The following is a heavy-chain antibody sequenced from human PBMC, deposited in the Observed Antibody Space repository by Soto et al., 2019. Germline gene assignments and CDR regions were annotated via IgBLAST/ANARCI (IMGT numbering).Heavy chain of an antibody. D-gene: IGHD3-10*01. V-gene: IGHV4-34*01. CDR3: ARGNQHYYGAASYCNNWFDP. CDR1: AGSFSGYY. Sequence: SETRSLTCAVDAGSFSGYYWSWIRQPPGKRLEWIGEINHSGSTNYNPSLKSRVTISVDTSKNQFSLKLSSVSAADTALYYCARGNQHYYGAASYCNNWFDPRGPGTLVTVSS. CDR2: INHSGST. J-gene: IGHJ5*02.